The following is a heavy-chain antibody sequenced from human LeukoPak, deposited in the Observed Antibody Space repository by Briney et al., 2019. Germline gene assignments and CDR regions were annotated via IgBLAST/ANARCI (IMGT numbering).Heavy chain of an antibody. V-gene: IGHV1-69*13. CDR3: ARGARFGELLYLDY. D-gene: IGHD3-10*01. Sequence: SVKVSCKASGGTFSSYAISWVRQAPGQGLEWMGGIIPIFGTANYAQKFQGRVTITADESTSTAYMELSSLRSEDTAVYYCARGARFGELLYLDYWGQGTLVTVSS. J-gene: IGHJ4*02. CDR2: IIPIFGTA. CDR1: GGTFSSYA.